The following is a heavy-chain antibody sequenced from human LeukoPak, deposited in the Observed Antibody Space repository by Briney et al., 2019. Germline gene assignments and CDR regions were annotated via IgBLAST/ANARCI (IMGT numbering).Heavy chain of an antibody. CDR1: GYTFTGYY. CDR2: INPNSGGT. D-gene: IGHD3-3*01. Sequence: ASVKVSCKASGYTFTGYYMHWVRQAPGQGLEWMGWINPNSGGTNYAQKFQGRVTMTRDTSISTAYMELSRLRSDDTAVYYCAREVLLRRYYDFLSGYPNWFDPWGQGTLVTVSS. CDR3: AREVLLRRYYDFLSGYPNWFDP. V-gene: IGHV1-2*02. J-gene: IGHJ5*02.